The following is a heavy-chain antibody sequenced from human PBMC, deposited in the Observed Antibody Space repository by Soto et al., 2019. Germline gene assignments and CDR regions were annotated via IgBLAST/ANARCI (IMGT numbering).Heavy chain of an antibody. V-gene: IGHV4-61*01. CDR3: GRGGLQTETSGQVKYYSDN. CDR1: GDSVTSGHYY. Sequence: SETLSLTCIVSGDSVTSGHYYWTWIRQPPGKGLEWIGHILLTGATNYSPSLKNRVTMSVDTSKSQFSLKLSSVTAADTAVYYCGRGGLQTETSGQVKYYSDNWGQGTLVTVTS. D-gene: IGHD2-15*01. CDR2: ILLTGAT. J-gene: IGHJ4*02.